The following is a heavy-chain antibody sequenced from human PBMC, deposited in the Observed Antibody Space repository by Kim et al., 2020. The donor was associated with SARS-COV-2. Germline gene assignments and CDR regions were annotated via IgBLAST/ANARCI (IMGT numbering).Heavy chain of an antibody. D-gene: IGHD6-13*01. V-gene: IGHV4-4*02. CDR3: AGQGQQLVRRGFPAFDI. CDR1: GGSISSSNW. Sequence: SETLSLTCAVSGGSISSSNWWSWVRQPPGKGLEWIGEIYHSGSTNYNPSLKSRVTISVDKSKNQFSLKLSSVTAADTAVYYCAGQGQQLVRRGFPAFDIWGQGTMVTVSS. J-gene: IGHJ3*02. CDR2: IYHSGST.